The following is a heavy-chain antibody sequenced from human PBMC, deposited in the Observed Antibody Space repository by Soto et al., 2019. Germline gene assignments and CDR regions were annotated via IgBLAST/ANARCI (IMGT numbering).Heavy chain of an antibody. V-gene: IGHV4-30-4*01. CDR2: ISCSGST. J-gene: IGHJ5*02. CDR3: ARGGPVFPSWFDP. CDR1: GFSISSDAYY. Sequence: TLSLTCTASGFSISSDAYYWVCIRQPPGKGLEGIEYISCSGSTYYDPSLKSRVTISVDTSKNQFSLKLSFVTAADTAVYYCARGGPVFPSWFDPWGQGTLVTVSS. D-gene: IGHD2-21*01.